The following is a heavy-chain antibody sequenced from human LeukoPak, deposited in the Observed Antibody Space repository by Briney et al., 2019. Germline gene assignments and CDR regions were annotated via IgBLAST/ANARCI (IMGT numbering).Heavy chain of an antibody. Sequence: SETLSLTCTVSGGSISSYYWSWIRQPPGKGLEWIGYIYYSGSTNYNPSLKSRVTISVDTSKNQFSLKLSSVTAADTAVYYCARSQTRGWYDYWGQGTLVTVSS. D-gene: IGHD6-19*01. J-gene: IGHJ4*02. CDR1: GGSISSYY. V-gene: IGHV4-59*01. CDR2: IYYSGST. CDR3: ARSQTRGWYDY.